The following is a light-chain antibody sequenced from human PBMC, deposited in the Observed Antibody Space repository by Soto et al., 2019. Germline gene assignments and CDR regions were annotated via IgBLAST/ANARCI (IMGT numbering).Light chain of an antibody. CDR2: DAS. CDR3: QQRSNWLWT. Sequence: EVLLTHSPATLSLSPGERATLSCRASQSVSSYLDWYQQKPGQAPRLLFYDASKRATGIPARFSGSGSGKDLTLAISSLEPEDFEVYYCQQRSNWLWTLGQGTKVDIK. J-gene: IGKJ1*01. CDR1: QSVSSY. V-gene: IGKV3-11*01.